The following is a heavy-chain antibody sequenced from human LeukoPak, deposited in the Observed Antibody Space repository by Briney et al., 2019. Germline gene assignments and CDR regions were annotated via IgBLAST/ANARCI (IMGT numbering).Heavy chain of an antibody. CDR1: GASIGSYY. J-gene: IGHJ6*03. CDR3: AREGLTTIGVIDV. CDR2: IYYSGNT. D-gene: IGHD1-1*01. V-gene: IGHV4-59*01. Sequence: PSETLSLICSVSGASIGSYYWIWIRQPPGKGPEWLGTIYYSGNTKYNSSLKSRVSILADTSNNQFSLRLSSVTAADTAVYYCAREGLTTIGVIDVWGKGTTVTVSS.